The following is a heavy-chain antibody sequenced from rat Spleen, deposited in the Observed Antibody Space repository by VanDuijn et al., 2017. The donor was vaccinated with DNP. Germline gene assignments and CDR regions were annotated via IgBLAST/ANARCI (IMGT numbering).Heavy chain of an antibody. Sequence: EVQLVESGGGLVQPGRSLKLSCAASGFTFSNYGMHWIRQAPTKGLEWVASISPSGGSTYYRDSVKGRFTISRDNAKSTLYLQMESLRSEDTATYYCAKDNYGNYGGYFDYWGQGVMVTVSS. V-gene: IGHV5-19*01. CDR1: GFTFSNYG. CDR3: AKDNYGNYGGYFDY. CDR2: ISPSGGST. J-gene: IGHJ2*01. D-gene: IGHD1-11*01.